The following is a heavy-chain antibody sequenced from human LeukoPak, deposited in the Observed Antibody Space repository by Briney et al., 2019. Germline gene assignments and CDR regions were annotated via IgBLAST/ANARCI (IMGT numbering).Heavy chain of an antibody. CDR1: GFTFSRYW. V-gene: IGHV3-7*01. CDR2: IKEDGSEK. J-gene: IGHJ4*02. CDR3: ARGLIGTGGIDF. Sequence: GGSLRLSCAVSGFTFSRYWMNWVRQAPGKGLEWVANIKEDGSEKNYVDSVKGRFTTSRDNALNSVFLQMDSLRVEDTALYFCARGLIGTGGIDFWGQGTLATVSS. D-gene: IGHD1/OR15-1a*01.